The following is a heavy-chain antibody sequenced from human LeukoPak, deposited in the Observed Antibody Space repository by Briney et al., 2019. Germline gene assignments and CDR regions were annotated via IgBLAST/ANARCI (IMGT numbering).Heavy chain of an antibody. CDR3: ATGSPLRTDFWSGYYTPHPLGY. D-gene: IGHD3-3*01. CDR2: FDPEDGET. CDR1: GYTLTELS. V-gene: IGHV1-24*01. Sequence: ASVKVSCKVSGYTLTELSMHWVRQAPGEGLEWMGGFDPEDGETIYAQKFQGRVTMTEDTSTDTAYMELSSLRSEDTAVYYCATGSPLRTDFWSGYYTPHPLGYWGQGTLVTVSS. J-gene: IGHJ4*02.